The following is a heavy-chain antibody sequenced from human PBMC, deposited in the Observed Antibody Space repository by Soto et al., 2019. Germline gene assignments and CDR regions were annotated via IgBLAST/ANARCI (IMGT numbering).Heavy chain of an antibody. CDR3: ARDPGFGFGYSYAFAMDV. CDR2: ISGYNGNT. CDR1: GYTFSNYG. Sequence: QVQLVQSGAEVKKPGASVKVSCKASGYTFSNYGISWVRQGPGQGLEWMGWISGYNGNTHYEEKVQDRIKMTTDTSTSTTYLELRGLRSDDKAVYFCARDPGFGFGYSYAFAMDVWGQGTTVTVSS. J-gene: IGHJ6*02. V-gene: IGHV1-18*01. D-gene: IGHD5-18*01.